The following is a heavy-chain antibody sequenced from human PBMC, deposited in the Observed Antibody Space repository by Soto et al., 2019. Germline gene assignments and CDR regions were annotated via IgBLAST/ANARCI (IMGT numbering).Heavy chain of an antibody. CDR1: GFTFTSSA. V-gene: IGHV1-58*02. J-gene: IGHJ3*01. D-gene: IGHD5-12*01. Sequence: SVKVSCKASGFTFTSSAMQWVRQARGQRLEWIGWIVVGSGNTNYAQKFQERVTITRDMSTSTAYMELSSLRSEDTAVYYCAARFAYSGYDFYAFDFWCQGIMVTVSS. CDR2: IVVGSGNT. CDR3: AARFAYSGYDFYAFDF.